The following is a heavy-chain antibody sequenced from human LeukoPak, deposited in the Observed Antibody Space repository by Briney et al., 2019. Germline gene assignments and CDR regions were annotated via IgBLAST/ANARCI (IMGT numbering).Heavy chain of an antibody. V-gene: IGHV3-33*01. CDR1: GFTFSSCG. CDR2: IWYDGSNK. D-gene: IGHD2-15*01. Sequence: GGSLRLSCSASGFTFSSCGMHWVRQAPGKGLEWVAFIWYDGSNKYYTDSVKGRFTISRDNAQNTLYLQMSSLRAEDTAVYYCARDFRATGGRAIIDYWGQGSLVSVSS. CDR3: ARDFRATGGRAIIDY. J-gene: IGHJ4*02.